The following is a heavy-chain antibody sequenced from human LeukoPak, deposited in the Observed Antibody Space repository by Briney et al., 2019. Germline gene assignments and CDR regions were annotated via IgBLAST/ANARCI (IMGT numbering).Heavy chain of an antibody. CDR3: ARDPRGYQLLPDAFDI. J-gene: IGHJ3*02. CDR1: GYTFTGYY. CDR2: INPNSGGT. D-gene: IGHD2-2*01. V-gene: IGHV1-2*02. Sequence: GASVKVSCKASGYTFTGYYMHWVRQAPGQGLEWMGWINPNSGGTNYAQKFQGRVTMTRDTSISTAYMELSRLRSDDTAVYYCARDPRGYQLLPDAFDIWGQGTMVTVSS.